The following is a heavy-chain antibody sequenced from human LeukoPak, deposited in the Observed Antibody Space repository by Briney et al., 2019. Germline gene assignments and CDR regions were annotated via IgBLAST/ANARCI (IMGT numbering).Heavy chain of an antibody. Sequence: SETLSLTCTVSGGSISSSSYYWGWIRQPPGKGLEWIGSIYYSGSTYYNPSLKSRVTISVDTSKNQFSLKLSSVTAADTAVYYCAGGRPGRAVDYWGQGTLVTVSS. CDR3: AGGRPGRAVDY. CDR2: IYYSGST. V-gene: IGHV4-39*01. J-gene: IGHJ4*02. D-gene: IGHD3-10*01. CDR1: GGSISSSSYY.